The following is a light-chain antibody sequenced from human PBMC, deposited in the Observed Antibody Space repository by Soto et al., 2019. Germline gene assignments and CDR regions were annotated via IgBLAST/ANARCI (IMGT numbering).Light chain of an antibody. V-gene: IGLV2-14*01. CDR1: SSDVGGYNY. CDR3: SSYSSSSTLYV. Sequence: QSALTQPASVSGSPGQSITISCTGTSSDVGGYNYVSWYQQYPDKAPKLLIYDVTYRPSGVSSRFSGSKSGNTASLTISGLQAEDEADYYCSSYSSSSTLYVFGTGTKLTVL. CDR2: DVT. J-gene: IGLJ1*01.